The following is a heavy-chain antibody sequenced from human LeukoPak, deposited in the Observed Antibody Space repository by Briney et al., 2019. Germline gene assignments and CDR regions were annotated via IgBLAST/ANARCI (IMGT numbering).Heavy chain of an antibody. D-gene: IGHD3-10*01. J-gene: IGHJ5*02. CDR2: ISYDGSNK. CDR3: LGFGPHYYSDR. V-gene: IGHV3-30*03. Sequence: GGSLRLSCAASGFTFSSYGMHWVRRAPGKGLEWVAVISYDGSNKYYADSVKGRFTISRDNSKNTLYLQMNSLRAEDTAIYYCLGFGPHYYSDRWGQGTLVTVSS. CDR1: GFTFSSYG.